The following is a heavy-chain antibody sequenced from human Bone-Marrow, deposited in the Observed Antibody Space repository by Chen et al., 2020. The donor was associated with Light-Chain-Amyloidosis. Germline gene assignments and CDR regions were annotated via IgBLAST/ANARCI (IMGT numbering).Heavy chain of an antibody. V-gene: IGHV3-21*01. CDR2: ISSSSRST. CDR1: NSPFAVYT. CDR3: AKEMGIHNGAFDI. Sequence: EVHLVESGGGLVKPGGSLRLPCAGSNSPFAVYTMNWVRLTPGKGLEWVSAISSSSRSTYYADSVRGRFTTSRDNADNSLTLHMDDLRVEDTGVYFCAKEMGIHNGAFDIWGRGTVVTVSS. J-gene: IGHJ3*02. D-gene: IGHD2-8*01.